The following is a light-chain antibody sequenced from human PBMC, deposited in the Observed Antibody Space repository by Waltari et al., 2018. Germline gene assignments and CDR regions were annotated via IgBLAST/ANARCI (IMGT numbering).Light chain of an antibody. CDR2: EDN. CDR1: SGSIASNY. CDR3: QSYDSSNHAV. V-gene: IGLV6-57*03. Sequence: NFMLTQPHSVSESPGKTVTISCPRRSGSIASNYVQWYQQRPGSAPTTVIYEDNQRPSGVPDRFSGSIDSSSNSASLTISGLKTEDEADYYCQSYDSSNHAVFGGGTQLTVL. J-gene: IGLJ7*01.